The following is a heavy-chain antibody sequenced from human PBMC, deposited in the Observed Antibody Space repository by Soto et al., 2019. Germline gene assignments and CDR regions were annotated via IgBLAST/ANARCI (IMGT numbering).Heavy chain of an antibody. D-gene: IGHD5-18*01. V-gene: IGHV4-4*02. CDR3: AGWIQLQQYYYYGMDV. CDR1: GGSISSSNW. J-gene: IGHJ6*02. CDR2: SYHSGST. Sequence: QVQLQESGPGLVKPSGTLSLTCAVSGGSISSSNWWSWVRQPPGKGREWIGESYHSGSTNYNPSLKSRVTISVDKSKNQFSLKLSSVTAADTAVYYCAGWIQLQQYYYYGMDVWGQGTTVTVSS.